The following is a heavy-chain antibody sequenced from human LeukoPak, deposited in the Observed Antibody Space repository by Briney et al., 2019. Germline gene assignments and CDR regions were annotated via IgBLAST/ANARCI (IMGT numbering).Heavy chain of an antibody. D-gene: IGHD1-26*01. CDR1: GFTFSSYS. Sequence: GGSLRLSCAASGFTFSSYSMNWVRQAPGKGLEWVSSISSSSSYIYYADSVKGRFTISRDNAKNSLYLQMNSLRAEDTAVYYCARDGRVYAFDIWGQGTMVTVSS. V-gene: IGHV3-21*01. CDR2: ISSSSSYI. J-gene: IGHJ3*02. CDR3: ARDGRVYAFDI.